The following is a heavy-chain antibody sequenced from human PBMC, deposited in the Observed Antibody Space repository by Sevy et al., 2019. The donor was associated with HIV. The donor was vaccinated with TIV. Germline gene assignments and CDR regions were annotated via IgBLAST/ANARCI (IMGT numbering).Heavy chain of an antibody. CDR1: GGSFSGYY. J-gene: IGHJ5*02. CDR2: INDSGIT. CDR3: ARSPPVVVVPGAPSWFDP. D-gene: IGHD2-2*01. Sequence: SETLSLTCAVHGGSFSGYYWSWIRESPGKGLEWIGEINDSGITNYHPSLTSRVTISVDTSKKEFSLRLSSVTVADTAVYYCARSPPVVVVPGAPSWFDPWGQGTLVTVSS. V-gene: IGHV4-34*01.